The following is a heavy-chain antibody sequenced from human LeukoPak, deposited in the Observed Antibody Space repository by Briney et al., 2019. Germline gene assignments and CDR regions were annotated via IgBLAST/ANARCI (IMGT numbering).Heavy chain of an antibody. CDR3: ARDVVSGYNWFDP. D-gene: IGHD2-21*01. V-gene: IGHV1-69*13. Sequence: ASVKVSCKASGGTFSSYAISWVRQAPGQGLEWMGGIIPIFGTANYAQKFQGRVTITADESTSTAYMELSSLRSEDTAVYYCARDVVSGYNWFDPWGQGTLVTVSS. J-gene: IGHJ5*02. CDR2: IIPIFGTA. CDR1: GGTFSSYA.